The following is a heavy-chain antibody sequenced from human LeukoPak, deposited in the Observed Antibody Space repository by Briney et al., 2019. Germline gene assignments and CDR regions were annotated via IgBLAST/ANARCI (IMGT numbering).Heavy chain of an antibody. Sequence: SETLSLTCTVSGGSISSSSTYWGWIRQPPRKGLEWIGSIYYSGSTYYNPPLKSRVTISVDTSKNQFSLKLSSVTAADTAVYYCARDIVATISGDYWGQGTLVTVSS. CDR3: ARDIVATISGDY. D-gene: IGHD5-12*01. CDR1: GGSISSSSTY. CDR2: IYYSGST. J-gene: IGHJ4*02. V-gene: IGHV4-39*01.